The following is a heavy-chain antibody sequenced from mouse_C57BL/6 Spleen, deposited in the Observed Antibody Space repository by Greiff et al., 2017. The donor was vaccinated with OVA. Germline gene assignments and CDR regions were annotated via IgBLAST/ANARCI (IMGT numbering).Heavy chain of an antibody. CDR1: GFTFSSYA. Sequence: EVQGVESGGGLVKPGGSLKLSCAASGFTFSSYAMSWVRQTPEKRLEWVATISDGGSYTYYPDNVKGRFTISRNNAKNNLYLQMSQLKSEDTAMYYCARVYDGYYFDYWGQGATLTVST. V-gene: IGHV5-4*01. CDR2: ISDGGSYT. CDR3: ARVYDGYYFDY. D-gene: IGHD2-3*01. J-gene: IGHJ2*01.